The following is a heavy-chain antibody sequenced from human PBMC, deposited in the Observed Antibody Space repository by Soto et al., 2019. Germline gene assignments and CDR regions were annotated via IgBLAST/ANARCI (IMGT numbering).Heavy chain of an antibody. CDR3: ARGGGSDAFDI. CDR2: IYHSGST. CDR1: GGSISSSNW. D-gene: IGHD3-10*01. V-gene: IGHV4-4*02. J-gene: IGHJ3*02. Sequence: SETLSLTCAVSGGSISSSNWWSWVRQPPGKGLEWIGEIYHSGSTNYNPSLKSRVTISVGKSKNQFSLKLSSVTAADTAVYYCARGGGSDAFDIWGQGTMVTVSS.